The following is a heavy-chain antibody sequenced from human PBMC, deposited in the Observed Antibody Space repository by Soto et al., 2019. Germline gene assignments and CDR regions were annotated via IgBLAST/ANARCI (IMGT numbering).Heavy chain of an antibody. V-gene: IGHV3-11*01. CDR1: GFTFSDYY. CDR3: ASVNTGDRFDP. D-gene: IGHD7-27*01. J-gene: IGHJ5*02. Sequence: QVQLVEAVGGLVKPGGSLRLSCAASGFTFSDYYMSWIRQAPGKGLEWVSYISSSGSTIYYADSVKGPFTISRDNAKNSLYLQMNSLRAEDTAVYYYASVNTGDRFDPWGQGTLVTVSS. CDR2: ISSSGSTI.